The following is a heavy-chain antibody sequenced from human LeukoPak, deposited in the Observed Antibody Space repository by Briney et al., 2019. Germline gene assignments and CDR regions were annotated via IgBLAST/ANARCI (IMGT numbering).Heavy chain of an antibody. V-gene: IGHV4-38-2*02. CDR1: GYSISSGYY. CDR3: ARQYYSSSSDVDY. CDR2: IYHSGST. J-gene: IGHJ4*02. Sequence: SETLSLTCTVSGYSISSGYYWGWIRQSPGKGLEWIGSIYHSGSTYYNPSLTLKSRVTISVDTSKNHFSLKVSSVTAADTAVYYCARQYYSSSSDVDYWGQGTLVTVSS. D-gene: IGHD6-13*01.